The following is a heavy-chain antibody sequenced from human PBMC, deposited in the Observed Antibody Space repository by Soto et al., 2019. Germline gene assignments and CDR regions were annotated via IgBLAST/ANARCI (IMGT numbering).Heavy chain of an antibody. Sequence: QVQLVESGGGAVQPGRSLRLSCAASGFTFRNYAMHWVRQAPGKGLECVAVISYDGGNKFYRDYVKGRFTISRDNSKNTLYLQINSLRYEDTAVYYCARGDREDIAVVIGVRPGEYGVDVWGQGTTVTVSS. CDR1: GFTFRNYA. D-gene: IGHD2-15*01. J-gene: IGHJ6*02. V-gene: IGHV3-30-3*01. CDR3: ARGDREDIAVVIGVRPGEYGVDV. CDR2: ISYDGGNK.